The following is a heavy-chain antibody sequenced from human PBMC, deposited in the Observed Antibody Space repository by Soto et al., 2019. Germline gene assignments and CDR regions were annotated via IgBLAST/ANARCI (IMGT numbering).Heavy chain of an antibody. CDR3: AIVSCCSDGFDV. Sequence: ASVKVSCKASGYTFSSYAIRWVRQAPGQRLEWMVWIVAGNATTKYSQKFQGRVTITGDTSTSTTYMELSSLRFEDTAMYYCAIVSCCSDGFDVWGQGTMVTVSS. D-gene: IGHD2-15*01. V-gene: IGHV1-3*01. CDR1: GYTFSSYA. CDR2: IVAGNATT. J-gene: IGHJ3*01.